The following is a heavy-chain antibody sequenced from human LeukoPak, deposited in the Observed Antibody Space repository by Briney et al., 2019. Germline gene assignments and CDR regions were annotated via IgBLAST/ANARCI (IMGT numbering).Heavy chain of an antibody. D-gene: IGHD4-17*01. CDR1: GLNFSDYY. J-gene: IGHJ4*02. CDR3: ARVGLIGDYVAY. V-gene: IGHV3-11*06. CDR2: ISSSSSYT. Sequence: GGSLTLSFAASGLNFSDYYMSWIRQAPGKGLEWVSYISSSSSYTNYADSVKGRFTISRDNAKNSLYLQMNSLRAEDTAVYYCARVGLIGDYVAYWGQGTLVTVSS.